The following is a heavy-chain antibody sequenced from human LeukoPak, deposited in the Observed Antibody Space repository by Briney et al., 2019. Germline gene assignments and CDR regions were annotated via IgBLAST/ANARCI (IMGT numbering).Heavy chain of an antibody. V-gene: IGHV4-39*02. CDR3: AREGEYCSGGSCYYYYYYMDV. CDR2: IYYSGST. J-gene: IGHJ6*03. CDR1: GGSISSSSYY. Sequence: SETLSLTCTVSGGSISSSSYYWGWIRQPPGKGLEWIGSIYYSGSTYYNPSLKSRVTISVDTSKNQFSLKLSSMTAADTAVYYCAREGEYCSGGSCYYYYYYMDVWGKGTTVTISS. D-gene: IGHD2-15*01.